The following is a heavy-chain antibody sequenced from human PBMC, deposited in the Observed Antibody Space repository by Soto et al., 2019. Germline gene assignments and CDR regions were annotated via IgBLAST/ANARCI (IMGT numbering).Heavy chain of an antibody. J-gene: IGHJ6*02. D-gene: IGHD3-16*01. CDR1: GFRFGDYA. V-gene: IGHV3-49*04. CDR3: VRAGGFCVFSTCPGPFSKGLDV. CDR2: IKGLGFRGAT. Sequence: GGSLRLSCTTSGFRFGDYAMTWVRQSPGKGLEWVGLIKGLGFRGATSHAASLQGRFTISREDSKSTVHLQMNSLQTEDTADYYCVRAGGFCVFSTCPGPFSKGLDVWGQGTTVTVSS.